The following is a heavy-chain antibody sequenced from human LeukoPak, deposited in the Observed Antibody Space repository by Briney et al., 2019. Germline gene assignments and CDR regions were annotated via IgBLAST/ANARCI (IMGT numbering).Heavy chain of an antibody. Sequence: GGSLRLSCAASGFTFSSYAMSWVRQAPGKGLEWVSAISGSGGRTYYADSVKGRFTISRDNSKNTLYLQMKSLRAEDTAVYYCAILGYSGYFDYWGQGTLVTVSS. V-gene: IGHV3-23*01. CDR3: AILGYSGYFDY. J-gene: IGHJ4*02. CDR2: ISGSGGRT. D-gene: IGHD5-12*01. CDR1: GFTFSSYA.